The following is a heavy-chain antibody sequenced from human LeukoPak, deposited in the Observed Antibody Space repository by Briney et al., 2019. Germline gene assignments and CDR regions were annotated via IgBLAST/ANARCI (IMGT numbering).Heavy chain of an antibody. CDR3: ARRGIWDLQIGNWFDP. D-gene: IGHD3-16*01. J-gene: IGHJ5*02. CDR1: GDSITTNSYW. V-gene: IGHV4-39*01. CDR2: IYSSGNS. Sequence: SETLSLTCSISGDSITTNSYWWGWIRQSPWKGLDGIGSIYSSGNSYYNPSLKTRATISPDTSKNQYSLRLTSVTAADTAIYYCARRGIWDLQIGNWFDPWGQGILVIVSS.